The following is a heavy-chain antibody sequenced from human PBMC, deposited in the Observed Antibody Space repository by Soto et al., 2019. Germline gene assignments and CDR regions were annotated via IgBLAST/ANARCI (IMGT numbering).Heavy chain of an antibody. CDR3: ATLNSFGSDY. J-gene: IGHJ4*02. V-gene: IGHV3-74*01. CDR2: IYSDGSGT. D-gene: IGHD5-18*01. Sequence: GGSLRLSCAASGFTFSNFWMHWVRQAPGKGLVWVSRIYSDGSGTTYADSVKGRFTISRDNAKSTLYLQMNSLRAEDTAVYYCATLNSFGSDYWGRGTLVTVSS. CDR1: GFTFSNFW.